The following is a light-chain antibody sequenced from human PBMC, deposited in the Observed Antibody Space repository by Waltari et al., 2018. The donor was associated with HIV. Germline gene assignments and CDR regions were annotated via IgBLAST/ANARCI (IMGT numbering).Light chain of an antibody. J-gene: IGKJ3*01. CDR2: GAS. Sequence: EIVLTQSPGTLSLSPGERATLSCRASQSVSSSYLAWYQQKPGQAPRLLIDGASSRATGIPDRFSGSGSGTDFTLTISRLEPEDFAVYYCQQYGSSPRLFTFGPGTKVDIK. CDR3: QQYGSSPRLFT. CDR1: QSVSSSY. V-gene: IGKV3-20*01.